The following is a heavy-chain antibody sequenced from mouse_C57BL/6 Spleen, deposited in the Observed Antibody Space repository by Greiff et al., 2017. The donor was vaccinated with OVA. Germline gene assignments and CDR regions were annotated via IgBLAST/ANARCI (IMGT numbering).Heavy chain of an antibody. CDR3: ARGGYDDYFDY. J-gene: IGHJ2*01. Sequence: QVQLQQPGAELVKPGASVKLSCKASGYTFTSYWMHWVKQRPGQGLEWIGMIHPNSGSTNYNEKFKSKATLTVDKSSSTDYMQLSSLTSEDAAVYYCARGGYDDYFDYWGQGTTLTVSS. D-gene: IGHD2-2*01. CDR2: IHPNSGST. CDR1: GYTFTSYW. V-gene: IGHV1-64*01.